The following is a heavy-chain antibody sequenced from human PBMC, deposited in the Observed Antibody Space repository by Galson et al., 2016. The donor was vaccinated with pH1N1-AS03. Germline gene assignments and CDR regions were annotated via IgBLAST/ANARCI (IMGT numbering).Heavy chain of an antibody. Sequence: SVKVSCRASGYNFVTYGITWVRQGPGQGLEWMGWINPYSTNTNYAKKVQDRVTMTADTSTTTAHLDLRNLGSDDTAVYYCARLVAGRPFLIDYWGQGTLVIVSS. CDR3: ARLVAGRPFLIDY. J-gene: IGHJ4*02. CDR2: INPYSTNT. D-gene: IGHD6-6*01. V-gene: IGHV1-18*01. CDR1: GYNFVTYG.